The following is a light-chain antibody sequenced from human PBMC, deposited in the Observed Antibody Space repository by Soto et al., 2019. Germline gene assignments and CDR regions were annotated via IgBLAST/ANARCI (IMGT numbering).Light chain of an antibody. CDR1: SSDVGDYNY. V-gene: IGLV2-14*01. CDR3: SSYTSSATLDV. J-gene: IGLJ1*01. Sequence: QSALTQPASVSGSPGQSITISCTGTSSDVGDYNYVSWYQQHPGKAPKLMIYEVRNRPSGVSDRFSGSKSGNTASLTISGLQAEDEADYYCSSYTSSATLDVFGTGTKVTVL. CDR2: EVR.